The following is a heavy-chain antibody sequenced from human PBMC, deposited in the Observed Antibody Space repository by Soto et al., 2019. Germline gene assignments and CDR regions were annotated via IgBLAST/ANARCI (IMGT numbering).Heavy chain of an antibody. CDR1: GDTFNFYT. Sequence: QVQLVQSGAEVKTPGSSVKVSCTASGDTFNFYTLSWVRQAPGQGLEWMGMIIPMLGMSNYAQKFQGRVTMIADKSTRTVYMVLSGLRSEDTALYYCATNYGSGSTHFDNWGQGTLVTVSS. J-gene: IGHJ4*02. CDR3: ATNYGSGSTHFDN. CDR2: IIPMLGMS. D-gene: IGHD3-10*01. V-gene: IGHV1-69*02.